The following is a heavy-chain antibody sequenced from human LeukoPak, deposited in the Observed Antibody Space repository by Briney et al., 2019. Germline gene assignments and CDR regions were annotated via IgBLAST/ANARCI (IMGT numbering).Heavy chain of an antibody. Sequence: EASVKVSCKASGYTFTSYAMNWVRQAPGQGLEWMGWINTNTGNPTYAQGFTGRFVFSLDTSVSTAYLQISSLKAEDTAVYYCARDQSEVYGGYSYYYYYMDVWGKGTTVTVSS. CDR3: ARDQSEVYGGYSYYYYYMDV. D-gene: IGHD5-12*01. J-gene: IGHJ6*03. V-gene: IGHV7-4-1*02. CDR1: GYTFTSYA. CDR2: INTNTGNP.